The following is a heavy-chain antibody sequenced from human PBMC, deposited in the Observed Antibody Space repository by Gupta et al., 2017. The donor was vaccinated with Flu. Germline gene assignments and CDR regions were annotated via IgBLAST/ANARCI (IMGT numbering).Heavy chain of an antibody. D-gene: IGHD2-15*01. J-gene: IGHJ4*02. V-gene: IGHV3-53*01. Sequence: RQAPGKGLELVSIIYADGTTYYADSVKGRFTISRDDSKNTLFLQMNSLRAEDTAMYYCARDPPYCSGCSCHDYWCQGTLVTVSS. CDR3: ARDPPYCSGCSCHDY. CDR2: IYADGTT.